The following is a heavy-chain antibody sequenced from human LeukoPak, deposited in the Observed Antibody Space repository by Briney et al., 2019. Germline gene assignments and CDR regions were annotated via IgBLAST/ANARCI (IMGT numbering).Heavy chain of an antibody. D-gene: IGHD5-18*01. J-gene: IGHJ6*03. CDR3: ARGAGYPFYMDV. CDR2: KYDGART. CDR1: AFIDSADY. Sequence: GGSLRLSCAASAFIDSADYMSWVRQAPGKGPEWVSLKYDGARTYYPDSVKGRFSISRDSSQNTLYLQMNSLRIEDTAVYYCARGAGYPFYMDVWGKGTTVTVSS. V-gene: IGHV3-66*02.